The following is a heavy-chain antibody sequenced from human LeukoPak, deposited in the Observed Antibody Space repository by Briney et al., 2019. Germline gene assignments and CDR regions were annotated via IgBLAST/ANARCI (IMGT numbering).Heavy chain of an antibody. V-gene: IGHV3-30*18. Sequence: GGSLRLSCEASGFSSNSDMYWVRQAPGKGLEWVAFISYDGSNAYYGDPVKRRYSISRDDSKNTLYLQMNSLRAEDTAVYYCAKYLNSRWSLDYWGQGTLVTVSS. CDR3: AKYLNSRWSLDY. CDR1: GFSSNSD. CDR2: ISYDGSNA. J-gene: IGHJ4*02. D-gene: IGHD2/OR15-2a*01.